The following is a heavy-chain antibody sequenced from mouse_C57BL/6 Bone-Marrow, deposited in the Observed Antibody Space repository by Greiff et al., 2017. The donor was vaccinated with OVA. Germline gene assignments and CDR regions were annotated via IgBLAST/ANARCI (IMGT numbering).Heavy chain of an antibody. V-gene: IGHV14-4*01. CDR3: TTDSFDY. CDR1: GFNIKDDY. J-gene: IGHJ2*01. CDR2: IDPENGDT. Sequence: EVKLQESGAELVRPGASVKLSCTASGFNIKDDYMHWVKQRPEQGLEWIGWIDPENGDTEYASKFQGKATITADTSSNTAYLQLSSLTSEDTAVYYCTTDSFDYWGQGTTLTVSS.